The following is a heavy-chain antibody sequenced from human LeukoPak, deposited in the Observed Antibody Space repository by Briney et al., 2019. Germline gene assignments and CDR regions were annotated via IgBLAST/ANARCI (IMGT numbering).Heavy chain of an antibody. V-gene: IGHV4-39*01. CDR3: VRHYVLHIVGPSY. J-gene: IGHJ4*02. Sequence: PSGTLSLTSTVSVGSISSSSYYWGWIRQPPGKGLGWIGNIYYGETTSYNPSFKSRVTISVDTSKNQFSLKVNSVTAADTAMYFCVRHYVLHIVGPSYWGQGILVTVSS. D-gene: IGHD1-26*01. CDR1: VGSISSSSYY. CDR2: IYYGETT.